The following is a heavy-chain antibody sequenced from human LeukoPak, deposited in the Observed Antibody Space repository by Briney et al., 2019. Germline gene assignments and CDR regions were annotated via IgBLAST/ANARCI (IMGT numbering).Heavy chain of an antibody. CDR2: IWYDGSNK. Sequence: GRSLRLSCAASGFIFSSYGMHWVRQAPGKGLEWVAVIWYDGSNKYYADSVKGRFTISRDNSKNTLYLQMDSLRVEDTAVYYCARVLQYCSTTNCYIDYWAREPWSPSPQ. J-gene: IGHJ4*02. CDR3: ARVLQYCSTTNCYIDY. D-gene: IGHD2-2*02. CDR1: GFIFSSYG. V-gene: IGHV3-33*01.